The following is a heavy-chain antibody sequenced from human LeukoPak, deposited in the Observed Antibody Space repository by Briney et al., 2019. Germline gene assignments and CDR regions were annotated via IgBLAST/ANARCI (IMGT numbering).Heavy chain of an antibody. CDR3: ARVGPYFYDILTGYYPLDP. J-gene: IGHJ5*02. CDR2: INYSGSS. Sequence: SETLSLTCTVSGGSISSSYWSWIRQSPGKELEWIAYINYSGSSNYNPSLKSRVTISIDTSKDQFFLTLRSVTAADTAVYYCARVGPYFYDILTGYYPLDPWGQGTLVTVSS. V-gene: IGHV4-59*08. CDR1: GGSISSSY. D-gene: IGHD3-9*01.